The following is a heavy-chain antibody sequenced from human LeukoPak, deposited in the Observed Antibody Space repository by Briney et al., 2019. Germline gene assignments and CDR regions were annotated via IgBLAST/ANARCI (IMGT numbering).Heavy chain of an antibody. CDR3: AKRDKVSGDYYHSFYY. CDR1: GFTFGTYA. D-gene: IGHD3-10*01. V-gene: IGHV3-23*01. J-gene: IGHJ4*02. CDR2: IGASGGST. Sequence: PGRSLRPSCAAAGFTFGTYATSCVRHPPGNWMEWVSTIGASGGSTNNADSVKGRFTISRDNSKSTRYLQLNRLRAEDTDIYYCAKRDKVSGDYYHSFYYWGEGTLVTVSS.